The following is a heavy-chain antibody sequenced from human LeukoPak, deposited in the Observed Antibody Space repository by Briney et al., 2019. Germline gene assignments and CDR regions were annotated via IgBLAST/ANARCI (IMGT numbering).Heavy chain of an antibody. CDR1: GGTFSSYA. CDR2: IIPIFGTA. CDR3: ARSKLYYYDSSGYYIYYLDY. D-gene: IGHD3-22*01. J-gene: IGHJ4*02. Sequence: SVKVSCKASGGTFSSYAISWVRQAPGQGLEWMGGIIPIFGTANYAQKFQGRVTITADESTSTAYMELSSLRSEDTAVYYCARSKLYYYDSSGYYIYYLDYWGQGTLVTVSS. V-gene: IGHV1-69*13.